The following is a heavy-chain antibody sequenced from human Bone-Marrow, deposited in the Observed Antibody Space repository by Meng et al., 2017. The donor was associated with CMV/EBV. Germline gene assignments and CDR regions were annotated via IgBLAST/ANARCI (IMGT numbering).Heavy chain of an antibody. V-gene: IGHV4-4*02. J-gene: IGHJ4*02. CDR2: NSHGGRT. Sequence: WAFFGGSLCGSAWWTWVRQPPGRGLEWIGDNSHGGRTNYTPSLKSRVTISVDKSKNQFSLKVSSVTAADAAVYYCARNHGKSDFDYWGQGTLVTVSS. CDR1: GGSLCGSAW. CDR3: ARNHGKSDFDY. D-gene: IGHD1-14*01.